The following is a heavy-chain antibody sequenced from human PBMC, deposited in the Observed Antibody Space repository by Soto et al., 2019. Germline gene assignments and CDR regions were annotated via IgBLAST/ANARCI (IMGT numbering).Heavy chain of an antibody. J-gene: IGHJ3*02. CDR2: IYSGGTT. V-gene: IGHV3-53*01. CDR1: GFTVSSNY. Sequence: EVQLVESGGGLMQPGGSLRLSCAASGFTVSSNYMSWVRQALGKGLEWFSIIYSGGTTYYADSVKGRFTISRDNSKNTLCLQMNSLRAKDSVVDYCARRELDAFDIWGQGTMVTVSS. D-gene: IGHD1-7*01. CDR3: ARRELDAFDI.